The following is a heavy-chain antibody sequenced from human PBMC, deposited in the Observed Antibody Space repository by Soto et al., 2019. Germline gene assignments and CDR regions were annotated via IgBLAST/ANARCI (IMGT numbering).Heavy chain of an antibody. CDR3: TRHEFGETADRDLDY. CDR1: GGSISSSSYY. D-gene: IGHD3-3*01. J-gene: IGHJ4*02. V-gene: IGHV4-39*01. Sequence: SEPLSLTCTVSGGSISSSSYYWGWIRQPPGKGLEWIGSIFYSGSTYYNPSLKSRVTISVDTSKNQFSLKLTSVTAADTAVYYCTRHEFGETADRDLDYRGQGTLVTIS. CDR2: IFYSGST.